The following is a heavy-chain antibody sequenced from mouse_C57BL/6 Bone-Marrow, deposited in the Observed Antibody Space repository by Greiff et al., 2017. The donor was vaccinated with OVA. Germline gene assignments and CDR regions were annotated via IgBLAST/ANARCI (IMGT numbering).Heavy chain of an antibody. Sequence: EVQRVESGAELVRPGASVKLSCTASGFNIKDDYMHWVKQRPEQGLEWIGWIDPENGDPEYASKFQGKATITADTSSNTAYLQLSSLTSEDTAVYYCTTNIYYGSSPYWYFDVWGTGTTVTVSS. V-gene: IGHV14-4*01. CDR1: GFNIKDDY. D-gene: IGHD1-1*01. J-gene: IGHJ1*03. CDR2: IDPENGDP. CDR3: TTNIYYGSSPYWYFDV.